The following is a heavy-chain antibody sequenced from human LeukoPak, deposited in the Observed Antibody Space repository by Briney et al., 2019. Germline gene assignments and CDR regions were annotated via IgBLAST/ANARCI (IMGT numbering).Heavy chain of an antibody. CDR3: ARAPSETGGYYPEYFRH. V-gene: IGHV3-74*01. CDR2: IKSDGST. D-gene: IGHD3-22*01. CDR1: GFTFSSYW. J-gene: IGHJ1*01. Sequence: PGGSLRLSCAASGFTFSSYWMHWVRQAPGKGLVWVSRIKSDGSTNYAGSVKGRFTISRDNAKNTVSLQMNSLRAEDTGVYYCARAPSETGGYYPEYFRHWGQGTLVTVSS.